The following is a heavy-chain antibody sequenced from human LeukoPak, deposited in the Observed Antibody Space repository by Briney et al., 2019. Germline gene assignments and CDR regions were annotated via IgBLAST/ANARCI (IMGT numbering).Heavy chain of an antibody. D-gene: IGHD6-19*01. CDR2: IRYSGRT. CDR3: ARLPDVSGWPFDY. J-gene: IGHJ4*02. V-gene: IGHV4-59*01. CDR1: DDSISRDF. Sequence: SETLSLTCTASDDSISRDFWPWLRQPPGKGLAWIGYIRYSGRTEYNPSLKSRVTISIQTSKIQFSLKLTSVTAADTAIYYCARLPDVSGWPFDYWGQGILVSVSS.